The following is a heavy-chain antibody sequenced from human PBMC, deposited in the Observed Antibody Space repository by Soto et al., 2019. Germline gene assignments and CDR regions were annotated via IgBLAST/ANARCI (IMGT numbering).Heavy chain of an antibody. D-gene: IGHD3-22*01. Sequence: AASVKVSCKASGGTFSSYAISWVRQAPGQGLEWMGGIIPIFGTANYAQKFQGRVTITADESTSTAYMELSSLRSEDTAVYYCASITMIVVVITTPYYYYGMDVWGQGTTVTVSS. CDR3: ASITMIVVVITTPYYYYGMDV. CDR2: IIPIFGTA. J-gene: IGHJ6*02. CDR1: GGTFSSYA. V-gene: IGHV1-69*13.